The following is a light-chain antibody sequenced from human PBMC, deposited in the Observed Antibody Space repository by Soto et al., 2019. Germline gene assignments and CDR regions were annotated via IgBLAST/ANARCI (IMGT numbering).Light chain of an antibody. V-gene: IGKV3-20*01. CDR1: QSVRNNY. Sequence: IRFTQSPCTLSLSTGERATLSCRASQSVRNNYLAWYQQKPGQAPRFLIYGASSRATGVPDRFSGTGSGTDFTLTISRLEPEDFAVYYCQQYGSSPYTLGLGTKVDIK. CDR3: QQYGSSPYT. J-gene: IGKJ2*01. CDR2: GAS.